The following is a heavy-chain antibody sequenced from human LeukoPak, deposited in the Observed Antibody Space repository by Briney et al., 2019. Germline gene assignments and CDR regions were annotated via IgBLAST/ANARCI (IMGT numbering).Heavy chain of an antibody. CDR2: TYYRSKWYN. J-gene: IGHJ6*03. Sequence: SQTLSLTCAISGDSVSSNSAAWNWIRQSPSRGLEWLGRTYYRSKWYNDYAVSVKSRITINPDTSKNQFSLQLNSVTPEDTAVYYCARGNANIVVVPAAMRASYYMDVWGKGTTVTISS. CDR1: GDSVSSNSAA. D-gene: IGHD2-2*01. CDR3: ARGNANIVVVPAAMRASYYMDV. V-gene: IGHV6-1*01.